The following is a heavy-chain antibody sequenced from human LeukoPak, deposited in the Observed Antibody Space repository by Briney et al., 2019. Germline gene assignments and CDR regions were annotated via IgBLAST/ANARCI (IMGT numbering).Heavy chain of an antibody. Sequence: GGSLRLSCAASGFTFSHYWMTWVRQAPGKGLEWLANINEHGSDKYYVDSVKGRFTISRDNAKNSLFLQMNSLRAEDTAVYYWARAEIVRGYSYSFINYWGQGTLVTVSS. J-gene: IGHJ4*02. CDR3: ARAEIVRGYSYSFINY. CDR2: INEHGSDK. CDR1: GFTFSHYW. V-gene: IGHV3-7*01. D-gene: IGHD5-18*01.